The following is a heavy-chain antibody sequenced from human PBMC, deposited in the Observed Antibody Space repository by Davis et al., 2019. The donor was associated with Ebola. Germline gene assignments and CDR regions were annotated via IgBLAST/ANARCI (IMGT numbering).Heavy chain of an antibody. CDR2: IYYSGST. CDR1: GGSIRSYY. CDR3: ARRDGSSGWYNYYGMDV. D-gene: IGHD6-19*01. J-gene: IGHJ6*02. Sequence: MPSETLSPTCTVSGGSIRSYYWSWIRQPPGKGLEWIGYIYYSGSTNYNPSLKSRVTISVNTSKNQFSLKLTSVTAADTAVYYCARRDGSSGWYNYYGMDVWGQGTTVTVSS. V-gene: IGHV4-59*01.